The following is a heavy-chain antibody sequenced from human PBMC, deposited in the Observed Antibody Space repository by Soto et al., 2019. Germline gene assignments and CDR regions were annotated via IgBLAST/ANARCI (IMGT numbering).Heavy chain of an antibody. CDR2: IYYSGNT. D-gene: IGHD5-18*01. Sequence: SETLSLTCTVSGGSTRSGGYYWSWVRQNPRRGLEWIGNIYYSGNTYYNPSLKSRLTISVDTSKNQFSLNLSSVTAADTAVYYCARDRLMATAGTARHYFGLDVWGQGTTVTVSS. V-gene: IGHV4-31*03. CDR1: GGSTRSGGYY. J-gene: IGHJ6*02. CDR3: ARDRLMATAGTARHYFGLDV.